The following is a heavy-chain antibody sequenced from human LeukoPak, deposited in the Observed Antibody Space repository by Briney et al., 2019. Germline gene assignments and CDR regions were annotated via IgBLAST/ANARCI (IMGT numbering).Heavy chain of an antibody. J-gene: IGHJ4*02. D-gene: IGHD1-26*01. Sequence: GGSLRLSCAASGFTCSSYWMSWVRQAPGKGLEWVANIKQDGSEKYYVDSVKGRFTISRDNAKDSLYLQMNSLRAEDTAVYYCARSGGELRLGYYFDYWGQGTLVTVSS. CDR3: ARSGGELRLGYYFDY. CDR2: IKQDGSEK. CDR1: GFTCSSYW. V-gene: IGHV3-7*01.